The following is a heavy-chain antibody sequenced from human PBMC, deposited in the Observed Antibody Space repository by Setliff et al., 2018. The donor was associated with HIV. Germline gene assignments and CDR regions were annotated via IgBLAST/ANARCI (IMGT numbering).Heavy chain of an antibody. CDR3: AREATPRHSSGWVYFDY. D-gene: IGHD6-19*01. J-gene: IGHJ4*02. V-gene: IGHV1-18*01. CDR2: ISAYNGNT. Sequence: GASVKVSCKASGYTFTDYGISWVRQAPGQGLEWMGWISAYNGNTKYAQKFQGRVTMTTHTSTNTAYMELRSLRSDDTAVYYCAREATPRHSSGWVYFDYWGQGMMVTVSS. CDR1: GYTFTDYG.